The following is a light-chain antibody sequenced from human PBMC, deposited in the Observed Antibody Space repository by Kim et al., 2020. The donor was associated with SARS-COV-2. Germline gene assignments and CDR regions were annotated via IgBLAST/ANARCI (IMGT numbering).Light chain of an antibody. CDR2: EVS. V-gene: IGLV2-8*01. CDR3: SSYAGSNNWV. Sequence: QSALTQPPSASGSPGQSVTISCTGTSSDVGGYNYVSWYQHHPAKAPKLMIYEVSKRPSGVPDRFSGSTSGNTASLTVSGLQAEDEADYYCSSYAGSNNWVFGGGTQLTVL. J-gene: IGLJ3*02. CDR1: SSDVGGYNY.